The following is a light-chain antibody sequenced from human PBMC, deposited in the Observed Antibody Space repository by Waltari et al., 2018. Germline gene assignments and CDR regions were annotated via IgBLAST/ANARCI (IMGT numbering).Light chain of an antibody. Sequence: EIVVTQSPGTLSLSPGERATLSCKASQSLSTNFLGWYQQKPGQAPRLLMSATSRRATGTPDRFSGSGSGTDFTLTISRLEPEDSAVYYCHYYCSYMWTFGQGTKVEIK. V-gene: IGKV3-20*01. CDR3: HYYCSYMWT. CDR2: ATS. CDR1: QSLSTNF. J-gene: IGKJ1*01.